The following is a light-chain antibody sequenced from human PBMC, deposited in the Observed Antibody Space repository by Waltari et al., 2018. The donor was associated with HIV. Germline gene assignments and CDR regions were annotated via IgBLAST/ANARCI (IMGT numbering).Light chain of an antibody. V-gene: IGLV2-18*02. CDR2: EVN. J-gene: IGLJ3*02. Sequence: QSVLTQPPSVSGSPGQSVTISCTGTNSDVGSYNSVSWYQLPPGTAPKLMIYEVNNRPSGVPDRFSGSKSGNTASLTISGLQAEDEADYYCSSYTSSSTLWMFGGGTKLTVL. CDR3: SSYTSSSTLWM. CDR1: NSDVGSYNS.